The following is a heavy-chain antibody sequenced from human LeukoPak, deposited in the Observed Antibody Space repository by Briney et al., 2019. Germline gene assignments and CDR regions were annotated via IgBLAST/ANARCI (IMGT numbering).Heavy chain of an antibody. Sequence: AESLRLSCAASGFTFSSYAMHWVRQAPGKGLEWVAVISYDGSNKYYADSVKGRFTISRDNSKNTLYLQTNSLRAEDTAVYYCARAYSSSWYQTDYFDYWGQGTLVTVSS. D-gene: IGHD6-13*01. V-gene: IGHV3-30-3*01. CDR1: GFTFSSYA. CDR2: ISYDGSNK. CDR3: ARAYSSSWYQTDYFDY. J-gene: IGHJ4*02.